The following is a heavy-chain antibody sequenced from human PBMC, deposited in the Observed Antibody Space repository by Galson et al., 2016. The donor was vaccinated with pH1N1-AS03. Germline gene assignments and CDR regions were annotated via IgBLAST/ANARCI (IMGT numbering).Heavy chain of an antibody. D-gene: IGHD6-19*01. Sequence: SLRLSCAASGFPFEDYAMHWVRQAPGKGLEWVAGISWNSGSIGYADSVKGRFTISRDNAKNSLFLQMNSLRAEDTAFYYCARWDGIAEAGAGFDFWGQGTLVTVSS. V-gene: IGHV3-9*01. CDR1: GFPFEDYA. CDR3: ARWDGIAEAGAGFDF. J-gene: IGHJ4*02. CDR2: ISWNSGSI.